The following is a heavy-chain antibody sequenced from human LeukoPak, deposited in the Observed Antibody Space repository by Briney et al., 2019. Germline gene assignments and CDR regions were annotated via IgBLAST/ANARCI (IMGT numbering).Heavy chain of an antibody. J-gene: IGHJ4*02. CDR3: ARGGPRDYDFWSGYSTFDY. CDR2: IRYDGSNK. CDR1: GFTFSSYG. V-gene: IGHV3-30*02. D-gene: IGHD3-3*01. Sequence: SGGSLRLSCAASGFTFSSYGMHWVRQAPGKGLEWVAFIRYDGSNKYYADSVKGRFTISRDNSKNTLYLQMNSLRAEDTAVYYCARGGPRDYDFWSGYSTFDYWGQGTLVTVSS.